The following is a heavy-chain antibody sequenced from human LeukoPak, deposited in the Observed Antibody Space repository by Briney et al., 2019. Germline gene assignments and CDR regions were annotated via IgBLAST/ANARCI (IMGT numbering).Heavy chain of an antibody. J-gene: IGHJ5*02. CDR3: ARPKHDYGDYLGWFDP. D-gene: IGHD4-17*01. CDR2: ISAYNGNT. CDR1: GYTFTSYG. V-gene: IGHV1-18*01. Sequence: ASVKVSCKASGYTFTSYGISWVRQAPGQGLEWMGWISAYNGNTNYAQKLQDRVTMTTDTSTSTAYMELRSLRSDDTAVYYCARPKHDYGDYLGWFDPWGQGTLVTVSS.